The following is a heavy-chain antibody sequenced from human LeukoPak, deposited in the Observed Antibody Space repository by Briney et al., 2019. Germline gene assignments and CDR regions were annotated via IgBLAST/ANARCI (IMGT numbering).Heavy chain of an antibody. Sequence: PGGSLRLSCAASGLTFSSYSMSWVRQAPGKGLEWVSSISTSSSYIYYADSVKGRFTISRDNSKNTLYLQMNSLRADDTAVYYCAKSKSDSSGWFPPVDYWGQGTLVTVSS. CDR2: ISTSSSYI. D-gene: IGHD6-19*01. J-gene: IGHJ4*02. CDR3: AKSKSDSSGWFPPVDY. V-gene: IGHV3-21*01. CDR1: GLTFSSYS.